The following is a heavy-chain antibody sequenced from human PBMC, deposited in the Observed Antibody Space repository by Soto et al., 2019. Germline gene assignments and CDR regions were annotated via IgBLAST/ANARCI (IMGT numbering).Heavy chain of an antibody. CDR3: SRDGSGTHMGY. CDR2: ISAYNGNT. V-gene: IGHV1-18*01. CDR1: GYTFTSYG. D-gene: IGHD3-10*01. Sequence: ASVKVSCKASGYTFTSYGISWVRQAPGQGLEWMGWISAYNGNTNYAQKLQVRVTMTTDTSTSTAYMELRSLTSDDTAVYDCSRDGSGTHMGYWGQGTLVTVSS. J-gene: IGHJ4*02.